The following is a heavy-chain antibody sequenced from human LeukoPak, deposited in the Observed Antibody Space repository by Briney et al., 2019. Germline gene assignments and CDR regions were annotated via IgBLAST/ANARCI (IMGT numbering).Heavy chain of an antibody. CDR2: LTDTGGNT. D-gene: IGHD3-16*01. Sequence: GSLRLSCAASGFTFSSYAMSWVRQAPGKGLEWVSSLTDTGGNTYYADSVRGRFTISRDNSKNTLYLQMNSLRAEDTAIYYCARRGESARRAFDYWGQGTLVTVSS. CDR1: GFTFSSYA. J-gene: IGHJ4*02. CDR3: ARRGESARRAFDY. V-gene: IGHV3-23*01.